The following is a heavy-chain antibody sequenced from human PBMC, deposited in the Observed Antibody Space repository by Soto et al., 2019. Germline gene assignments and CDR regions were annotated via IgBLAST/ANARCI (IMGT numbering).Heavy chain of an antibody. CDR3: AGAVAGYSSRTLWWFDP. CDR2: IIPIFGTA. Sequence: QVQLVQSGAEVKKPGSSVKVSCKASGGTFSSYAISWVRQAPGQGLEWMGGIIPIFGTANYAQKFQGRVTITADESTRTAYMELSSLSAEDTAVYYCAGAVAGYSSRTLWWFDPWGQGTLVTVSS. CDR1: GGTFSSYA. V-gene: IGHV1-69*01. D-gene: IGHD6-13*01. J-gene: IGHJ5*02.